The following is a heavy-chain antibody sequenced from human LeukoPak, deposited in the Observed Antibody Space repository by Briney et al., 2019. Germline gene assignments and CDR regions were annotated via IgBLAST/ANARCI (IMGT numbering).Heavy chain of an antibody. CDR1: GGSISSGGYY. Sequence: NPSETLSLTCTVSGGSISSGGYYWSWIRQPPGKGLEWIGYIYHSGSTYYNPSLKSRVTISVDRSKNQFSLKLSSVTAADTAVYYCARVGGPGYCSSTSCLSPFDYWGQGTLVTVSS. CDR2: IYHSGST. D-gene: IGHD2-2*01. CDR3: ARVGGPGYCSSTSCLSPFDY. J-gene: IGHJ4*02. V-gene: IGHV4-30-2*01.